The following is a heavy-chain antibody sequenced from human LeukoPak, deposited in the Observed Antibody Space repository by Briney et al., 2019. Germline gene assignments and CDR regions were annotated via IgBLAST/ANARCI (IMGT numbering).Heavy chain of an antibody. J-gene: IGHJ3*02. D-gene: IGHD3-22*01. Sequence: SETLSLTCTVSGGSLSSYYWSWIREPPGKGRERIGYIYSTGSANYNPSPKSRVTISVDTSKNQFSLKLSSVTAAETAVYYCARRDRATDAFDIWGQGTMVTVSS. CDR3: ARRDRATDAFDI. V-gene: IGHV4-59*08. CDR1: GGSLSSYY. CDR2: IYSTGSA.